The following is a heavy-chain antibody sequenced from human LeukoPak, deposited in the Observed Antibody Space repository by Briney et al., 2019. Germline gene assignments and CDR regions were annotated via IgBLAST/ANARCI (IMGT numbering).Heavy chain of an antibody. Sequence: SETPSLTCDVYGGSFSGYYWSWIRQPPGKGLEWIGEINHSGSTNYNPSLKSRVTISVDTSKNQFSLKLSSVTAADTAVYYCARGLAAAGNYGMDVWGKGTTVTVSS. V-gene: IGHV4-34*01. J-gene: IGHJ6*04. CDR3: ARGLAAAGNYGMDV. CDR2: INHSGST. D-gene: IGHD6-13*01. CDR1: GGSFSGYY.